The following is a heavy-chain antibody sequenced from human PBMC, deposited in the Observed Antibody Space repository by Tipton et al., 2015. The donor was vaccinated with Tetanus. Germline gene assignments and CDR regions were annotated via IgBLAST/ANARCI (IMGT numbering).Heavy chain of an antibody. CDR2: ISWNSGSI. CDR1: GFTFDDYA. V-gene: IGHV3-9*01. Sequence: SLRLSCAASGFTFDDYAMHWVRQAPGKGLEWVSGISWNSGSIGYADSVKGRFTISRNNPKNSLDLQLNSLRADDTAVYYCARSRGMAAAGTDYYYYYGLDLWGQGTTVTVSS. CDR3: ARSRGMAAAGTDYYYYYGLDL. J-gene: IGHJ6*02. D-gene: IGHD6-13*01.